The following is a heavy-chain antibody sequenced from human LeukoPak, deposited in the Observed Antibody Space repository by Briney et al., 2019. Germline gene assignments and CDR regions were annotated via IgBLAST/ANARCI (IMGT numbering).Heavy chain of an antibody. J-gene: IGHJ3*02. Sequence: AGGSLRLSCAASGFTFSSYAMSWVRQAPGKELEWVSAISGSGGSTYYADSVKGRFTISRDNSKNTLYPQMNSLRAEDTAVYYCANQRTYYYDSSGYAAFDIWGQGTMVTVSS. V-gene: IGHV3-23*01. D-gene: IGHD3-22*01. CDR2: ISGSGGST. CDR1: GFTFSSYA. CDR3: ANQRTYYYDSSGYAAFDI.